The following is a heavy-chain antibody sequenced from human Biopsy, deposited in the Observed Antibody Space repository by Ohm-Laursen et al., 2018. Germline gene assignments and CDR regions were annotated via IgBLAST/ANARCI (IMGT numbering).Heavy chain of an antibody. J-gene: IGHJ4*02. CDR2: IIPILRTT. Sequence: SSVKVSCKAPTGTFNSYGIIWVRQAPGHGLEWMGRIIPILRTTAYAQTFLGRVTITADSPTSTVDMELTSLTSHDTARYFCAREAIGYQLPCDDWGQGTLVTVSS. D-gene: IGHD2-2*01. V-gene: IGHV1-69*11. CDR3: AREAIGYQLPCDD. CDR1: TGTFNSYG.